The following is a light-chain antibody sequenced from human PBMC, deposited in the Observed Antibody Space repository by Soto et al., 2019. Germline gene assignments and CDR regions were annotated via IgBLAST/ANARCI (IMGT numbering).Light chain of an antibody. Sequence: EIVLTQSPGTLSLSPGERATLSCRASQSVSSSYLAWYQQKPGQAPRRLIYGASSRATGIPDRFSGSGSGTAFTLTISILEPEDFAVYYCEQYGSSPDTFGQGTKLEIK. CDR3: EQYGSSPDT. CDR2: GAS. V-gene: IGKV3-20*01. CDR1: QSVSSSY. J-gene: IGKJ2*01.